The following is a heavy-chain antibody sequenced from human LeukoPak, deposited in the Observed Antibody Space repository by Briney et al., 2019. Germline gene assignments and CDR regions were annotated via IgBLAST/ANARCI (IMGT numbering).Heavy chain of an antibody. V-gene: IGHV4-34*01. CDR2: INHSGST. CDR3: ARLQYGSGSYYTPWFDP. J-gene: IGHJ5*02. D-gene: IGHD3-10*01. Sequence: PSETLSLTCAVYGGSFSGYYWSWIRQPPGKGLEWIGEINHSGSTYYNPSLKSRVTISVDRSKNQFSLKLGSVTAADTAVYYCARLQYGSGSYYTPWFDPWGQGTLVTVSS. CDR1: GGSFSGYY.